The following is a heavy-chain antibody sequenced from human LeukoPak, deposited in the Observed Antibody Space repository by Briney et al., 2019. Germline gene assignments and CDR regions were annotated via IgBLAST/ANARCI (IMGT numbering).Heavy chain of an antibody. V-gene: IGHV4-59*01. D-gene: IGHD6-13*01. J-gene: IGHJ6*03. CDR2: IYYSGST. CDR1: GGSISSYY. Sequence: SETLSLTCTVSGGSISSYYWSWIRQPPGKGLEWIGYIYYSGSTNYNPSLKSRVTISVDTSKNQFSLKLSSVTAADTAVYYCAGTKYGSSWKGKYYHYYYMDVWGKGTTVTVSS. CDR3: AGTKYGSSWKGKYYHYYYMDV.